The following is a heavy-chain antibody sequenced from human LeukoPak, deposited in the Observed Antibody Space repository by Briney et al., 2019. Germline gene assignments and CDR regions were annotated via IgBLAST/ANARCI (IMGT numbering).Heavy chain of an antibody. V-gene: IGHV1-69*13. CDR2: IIPIFGTA. J-gene: IGHJ4*02. Sequence: SVKVSCKASGGAFSSYAISWVRQAPGQGLEWMGGIIPIFGTANYAQKFQGRVTITADESTSTAYMELSSLRSEDTAVYYCARESENMIGPHFDYWGQGTLVTVSS. D-gene: IGHD3-22*01. CDR1: GGAFSSYA. CDR3: ARESENMIGPHFDY.